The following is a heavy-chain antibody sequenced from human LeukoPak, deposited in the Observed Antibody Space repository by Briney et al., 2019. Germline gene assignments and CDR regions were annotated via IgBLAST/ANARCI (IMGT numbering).Heavy chain of an antibody. V-gene: IGHV4-34*01. CDR2: ITHRGST. Sequence: SETLSLTCAVYGGSFSGYFWSWIRQPPGKGLEWIGEITHRGSTNYNPSLKSRVTISIDTSMKQFSLKLTSVTAADTALYYCASRIGILTGYDYWGQGTLVTVSS. CDR3: ASRIGILTGYDY. J-gene: IGHJ4*02. CDR1: GGSFSGYF. D-gene: IGHD3-9*01.